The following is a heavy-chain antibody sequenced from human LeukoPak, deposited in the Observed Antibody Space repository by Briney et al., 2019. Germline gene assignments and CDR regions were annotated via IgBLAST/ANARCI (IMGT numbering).Heavy chain of an antibody. CDR2: ISAYNGNT. CDR1: GYTFTSYG. D-gene: IGHD7-27*01. J-gene: IGHJ3*02. CDR3: ARGASGDPGAFDI. V-gene: IGHV1-18*01. Sequence: AAVKVSCKASGYTFTSYGISWVRQAPGQGVEWMGWISAYNGNTNYAQKLQGRVTITTDTSTSKAYMELRSLRSDDTAVYYCARGASGDPGAFDIWGQGTMVTVSS.